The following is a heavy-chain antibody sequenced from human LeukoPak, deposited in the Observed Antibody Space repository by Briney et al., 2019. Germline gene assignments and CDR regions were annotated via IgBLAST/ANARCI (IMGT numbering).Heavy chain of an antibody. Sequence: PSETLSLTCTVSGGSISSGDYYWSWIRQPPGKGLEWIGYIYYSGSTYYNPSLKSRVTISVDTSKNQFSLKLSSVTAADTAVYYCAREGGGGYSGYDPGGFDYWGQGTLVTVSS. J-gene: IGHJ4*02. CDR3: AREGGGGYSGYDPGGFDY. V-gene: IGHV4-30-4*08. CDR2: IYYSGST. CDR1: GGSISSGDYY. D-gene: IGHD5-12*01.